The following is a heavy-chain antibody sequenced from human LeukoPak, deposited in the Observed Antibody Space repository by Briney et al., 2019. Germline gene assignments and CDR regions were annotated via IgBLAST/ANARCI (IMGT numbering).Heavy chain of an antibody. Sequence: SETLSLTCSVSGGSISSSHWSWVRQPPGKKLEWIGYSYYSGTTNYNPSLESRVTISVDPSKNQFSLKLRSVTAADTAVYYCARDRGVEMATMAYFDYWGQGTLVTVSS. D-gene: IGHD5-24*01. CDR3: ARDRGVEMATMAYFDY. CDR2: SYYSGTT. J-gene: IGHJ4*02. V-gene: IGHV4-59*12. CDR1: GGSISSSH.